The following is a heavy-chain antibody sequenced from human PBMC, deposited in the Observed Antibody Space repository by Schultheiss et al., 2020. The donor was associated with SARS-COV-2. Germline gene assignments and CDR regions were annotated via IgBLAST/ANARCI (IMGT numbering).Heavy chain of an antibody. CDR1: GFTFSSYG. CDR2: IWYDGSNK. J-gene: IGHJ6*02. Sequence: GESLKISCAASGFTFSSYGMHWVRQAPGKGLEWVAVIWYDGSNKYYADSVKGRFTISRDNAKNTLYLQMNSLRAEDTAVYYCARGDIVSSYYYYYGMDVWGQGTTVTVSS. CDR3: ARGDIVSSYYYYYGMDV. V-gene: IGHV3-33*01. D-gene: IGHD2-15*01.